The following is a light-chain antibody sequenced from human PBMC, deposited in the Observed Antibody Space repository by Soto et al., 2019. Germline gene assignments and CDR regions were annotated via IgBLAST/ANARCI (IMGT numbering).Light chain of an antibody. CDR2: EVS. J-gene: IGLJ1*01. CDR1: SGDVGGYNY. V-gene: IGLV2-14*01. CDR3: SSYTSRSTLV. Sequence: QSVLTQPASVSGSPGQSITISCTGTSGDVGGYNYVSWYQQHPGKAPKLMIYEVSNRPSGVSNRFSGSKSGNTASLTISGLQAEDEADYYCSSYTSRSTLVFGPGTKVTVL.